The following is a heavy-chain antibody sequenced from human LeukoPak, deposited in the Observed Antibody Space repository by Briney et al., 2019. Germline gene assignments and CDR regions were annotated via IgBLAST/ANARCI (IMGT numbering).Heavy chain of an antibody. D-gene: IGHD5-18*01. CDR2: IYYSGST. CDR1: GGSISSSSYY. CDR3: ARDPIDTAMGYYYYYMDV. Sequence: PSETLSLTCTVSGGSISSSSYYWGWIRQPPGKGLEWIGSIYYSGSTYYNPSLKSRVTISVDTSKNQFSLKLSSVTAADTAVYYCARDPIDTAMGYYYYYMDVWGKGTTVTVSS. V-gene: IGHV4-39*02. J-gene: IGHJ6*03.